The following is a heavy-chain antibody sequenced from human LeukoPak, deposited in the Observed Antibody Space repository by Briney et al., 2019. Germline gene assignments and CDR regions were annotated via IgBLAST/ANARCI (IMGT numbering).Heavy chain of an antibody. CDR2: ISSSSSYI. CDR1: GFTFSRYS. V-gene: IGHV3-21*01. J-gene: IGHJ4*02. D-gene: IGHD6-13*01. CDR3: ARYSSSWYPTPTGFDY. Sequence: GGSLRLSCAASGFTFSRYSMNWVRQAPGKGLEWVSSISSSSSYIYYADSVKGRFTISRDNAKNSLYLQMNSLRAEDTAVYYCARYSSSWYPTPTGFDYWGQGTLVTVSS.